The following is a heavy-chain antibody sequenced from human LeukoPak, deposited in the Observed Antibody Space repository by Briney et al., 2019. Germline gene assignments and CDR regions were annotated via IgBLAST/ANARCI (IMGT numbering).Heavy chain of an antibody. Sequence: PGGSLRLSCAASGFTFSSHTMIWVRQAPGKGLEWVAFIRYDGSNKYYADSVKGRFTISRDNSKNTLYLQMNSLRAEDTAVYYCAKDTYYDSSGYTFDYWGQGTLVTVSS. CDR1: GFTFSSHT. CDR2: IRYDGSNK. CDR3: AKDTYYDSSGYTFDY. D-gene: IGHD3-22*01. V-gene: IGHV3-30*02. J-gene: IGHJ4*02.